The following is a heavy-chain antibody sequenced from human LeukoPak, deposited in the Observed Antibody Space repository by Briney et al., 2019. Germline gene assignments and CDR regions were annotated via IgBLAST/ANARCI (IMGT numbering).Heavy chain of an antibody. V-gene: IGHV4-30-2*01. CDR1: GGSISSGGYS. Sequence: PSETLSLTCAVSGGSISSGGYSWSWIRQPPGKGLEWIGYIYHSGSTYYNPSLKSRVTISVDRSKSQFSLKLSSVTAADTAVYYCARSWVVRGVFDYWGQGTLVTVSS. CDR2: IYHSGST. J-gene: IGHJ4*02. CDR3: ARSWVVRGVFDY. D-gene: IGHD3-10*01.